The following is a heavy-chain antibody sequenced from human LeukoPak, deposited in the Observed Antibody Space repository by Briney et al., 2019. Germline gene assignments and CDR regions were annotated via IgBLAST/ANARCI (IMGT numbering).Heavy chain of an antibody. CDR1: GFTFSMYG. D-gene: IGHD3-10*01. CDR3: AKMLSPGSYYNGMDV. CDR2: ISDNRSDK. J-gene: IGHJ6*02. V-gene: IGHV3-30*18. Sequence: GRSLRLSCAASGFTFSMYGMHCVRQAPSKLLGWVGVISDNRSDKDYADSVKGQFTPSRDKSTNTLYLQMNRMSRKAKAVYYCAKMLSPGSYYNGMDVWGQGTTVTVSS.